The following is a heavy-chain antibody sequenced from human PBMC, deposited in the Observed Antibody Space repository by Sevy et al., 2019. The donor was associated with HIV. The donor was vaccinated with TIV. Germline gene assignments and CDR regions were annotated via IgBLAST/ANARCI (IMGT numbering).Heavy chain of an antibody. Sequence: GGSLRLSCAVSGFTFSGYAFHWVRQAPGKGLEWVAAISYHGSNKYYADSVKGRYTVSRDNSRNTLYLQMNSLRGEDMAMYYCARSTRSGFGLGGDYWGQGTLVTVSS. CDR3: ARSTRSGFGLGGDY. CDR2: ISYHGSNK. V-gene: IGHV3-30*04. CDR1: GFTFSGYA. D-gene: IGHD3-10*01. J-gene: IGHJ4*02.